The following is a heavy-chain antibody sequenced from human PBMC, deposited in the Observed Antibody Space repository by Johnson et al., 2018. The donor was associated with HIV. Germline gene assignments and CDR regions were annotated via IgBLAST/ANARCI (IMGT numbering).Heavy chain of an antibody. CDR2: ISYDGSNK. CDR3: AKGREWELLGGAFDI. CDR1: GFTFSSYA. Sequence: QVQLVESGGGVVQPGRSLRLSCAASGFTFSSYAMHWVRQAPGKGLEWVAVISYDGSNKYYADSVKGRFTIYRDNSKNTLYLQMNSLRAEDTAVYYCAKGREWELLGGAFDIWGQGTMVTVSS. D-gene: IGHD1-26*01. V-gene: IGHV3-30-3*01. J-gene: IGHJ3*02.